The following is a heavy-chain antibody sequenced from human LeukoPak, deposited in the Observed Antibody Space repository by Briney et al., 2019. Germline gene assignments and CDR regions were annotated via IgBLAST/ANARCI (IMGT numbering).Heavy chain of an antibody. Sequence: GGSLRLSCAASGFTFDDYAMHWVRQAPGKGLEWVSLISWDGGSTYYADSVKGRFTISRDNSKNSLYLQMNSLRAEDTALYYCAKDYNPSRLAAAGLFDYWGQGTLVTVSS. D-gene: IGHD6-13*01. CDR3: AKDYNPSRLAAAGLFDY. V-gene: IGHV3-43D*03. CDR2: ISWDGGST. CDR1: GFTFDDYA. J-gene: IGHJ4*02.